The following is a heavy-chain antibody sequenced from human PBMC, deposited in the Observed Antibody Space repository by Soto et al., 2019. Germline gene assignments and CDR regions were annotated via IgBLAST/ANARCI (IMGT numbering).Heavy chain of an antibody. V-gene: IGHV4-59*01. Sequence: PSETLSLTCTVSGGSISSYYWSWIRQPPGKGLEWIGYIYYSGSTSYNPSLKSRVTISVDTSKNQFSLKLSSVTAADTAVYYCARGISGSYSKWFDPWGQRTLDTVSS. J-gene: IGHJ5*02. CDR3: ARGISGSYSKWFDP. CDR2: IYYSGST. D-gene: IGHD1-26*01. CDR1: GGSISSYY.